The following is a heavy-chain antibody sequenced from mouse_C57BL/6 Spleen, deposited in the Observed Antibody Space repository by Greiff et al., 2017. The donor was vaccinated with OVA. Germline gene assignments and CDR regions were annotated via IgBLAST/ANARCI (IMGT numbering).Heavy chain of an antibody. Sequence: EVTLVESGGGLVQPGGSLKLSCAASGFTFSDYYMYWVRQTPEKRLEWVAYISNGGGSTYYPDTVKGRFTISRDNAKNTLYLQMSRLKSEDTAMYYCARHDYYGSSWGDYWGQGTSVTVSS. CDR2: ISNGGGST. V-gene: IGHV5-12*01. J-gene: IGHJ4*01. CDR1: GFTFSDYY. D-gene: IGHD1-1*01. CDR3: ARHDYYGSSWGDY.